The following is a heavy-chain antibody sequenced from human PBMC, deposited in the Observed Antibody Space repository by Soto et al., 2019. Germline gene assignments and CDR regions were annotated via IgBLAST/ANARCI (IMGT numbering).Heavy chain of an antibody. CDR2: VNHSGST. Sequence: PSETLSLTCAVYGGPFRSYYWSWVRQPPGKGLEWIGEVNHSGSTNYNPSLKSRVTISVDTSKNQFSLKLSSVTAADTAVYYCARSTSHFDYWGQGTLGTV. D-gene: IGHD2-2*01. CDR3: ARSTSHFDY. V-gene: IGHV4-34*01. CDR1: GGPFRSYY. J-gene: IGHJ4*02.